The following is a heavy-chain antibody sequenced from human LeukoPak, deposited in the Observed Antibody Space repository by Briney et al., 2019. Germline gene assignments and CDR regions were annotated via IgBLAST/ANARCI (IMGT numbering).Heavy chain of an antibody. Sequence: HLGGTLRLSCAASGVSFSTTWMHWVRQAPGKGLMWVSHVSSDGSRTYADSVKGRFTVSRDNNKDMVYLQMSSLRAEDTAVYYCATDGAYGLTHWGQGTLLTVSS. V-gene: IGHV3-74*01. D-gene: IGHD3-16*01. CDR1: GVSFSTTW. CDR2: VSSDGSRT. CDR3: ATDGAYGLTH. J-gene: IGHJ4*02.